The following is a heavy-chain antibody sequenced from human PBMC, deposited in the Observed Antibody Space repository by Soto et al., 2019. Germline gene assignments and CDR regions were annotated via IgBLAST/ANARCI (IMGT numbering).Heavy chain of an antibody. J-gene: IGHJ4*02. CDR1: GGTFSSYA. CDR3: AKRYCTTTSCVREIDY. Sequence: CKASGGTFSSYAISWVRQAPGQGLEWMGGIIPIFGTANYAQKFQGRVTITADESTSTAYMELSSLRAVDTAVYFCAKRYCTTTSCVREIDYWGQGTLVTVSS. CDR2: IIPIFGTA. D-gene: IGHD2-2*01. V-gene: IGHV1-69*01.